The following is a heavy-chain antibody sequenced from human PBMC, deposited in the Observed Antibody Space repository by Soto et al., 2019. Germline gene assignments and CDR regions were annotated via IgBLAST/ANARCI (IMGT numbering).Heavy chain of an antibody. CDR2: ISYDGSNK. CDR3: ARDRVAVAGTAEYFQH. V-gene: IGHV3-30-3*01. J-gene: IGHJ1*01. D-gene: IGHD6-19*01. Sequence: QVQLVESGGGVVQPGRSLRLSCAASGFTFSSYAMHWVRQAPGKGLEWVAVISYDGSNKYYADSVKGRFTISRDNSKNTLSLQMNSLRAEDTAVYYCARDRVAVAGTAEYFQHWGQGTLVTVSS. CDR1: GFTFSSYA.